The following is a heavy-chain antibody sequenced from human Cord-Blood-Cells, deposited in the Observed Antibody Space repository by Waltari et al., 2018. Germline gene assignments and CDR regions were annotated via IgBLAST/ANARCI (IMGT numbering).Heavy chain of an antibody. V-gene: IGHV3-30*04. D-gene: IGHD3-10*01. J-gene: IGHJ3*02. CDR1: GFTFSSYA. Sequence: QVQLVESGGGVVQPGRSLRLSCAASGFTFSSYAMHWVRQAPGKGLEWVAVISYDGSNKYYADSVKGRFTISRDNSKNTLYLQMNSLRAEDTAVYYCARDSPITMVRGGVRMDAFDIWGQGTMVTVSS. CDR3: ARDSPITMVRGGVRMDAFDI. CDR2: ISYDGSNK.